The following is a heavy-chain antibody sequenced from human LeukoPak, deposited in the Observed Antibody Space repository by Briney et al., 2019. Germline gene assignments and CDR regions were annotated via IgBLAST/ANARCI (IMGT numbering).Heavy chain of an antibody. J-gene: IGHJ4*02. D-gene: IGHD2-15*01. CDR1: GGSISSFY. V-gene: IGHV4-59*01. Sequence: SETLSLTCTVSGGSISSFYWSWIRQPPGKGLEWIGYIYYSGSSNYNPSLKSRVTISVDTSKNQFSLKLSSVTAADTAVYYCARDCSGDSCFDYWGQGTLVTVPS. CDR2: IYYSGSS. CDR3: ARDCSGDSCFDY.